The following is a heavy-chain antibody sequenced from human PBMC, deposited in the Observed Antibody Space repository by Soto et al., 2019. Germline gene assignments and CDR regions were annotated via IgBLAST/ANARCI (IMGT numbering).Heavy chain of an antibody. CDR1: GYTFTNYT. CDR3: AREYCSSTSCYSYGMDV. CDR2: INPGNGNT. J-gene: IGHJ6*02. D-gene: IGHD2-2*01. Sequence: ASVKVSRKGSGYTFTNYTMHWVRQAPRQKHEWMGWINPGNGNTKYSQKFQGRVNITRDTSPSTAHMELSSLRFDDTAVYYCAREYCSSTSCYSYGMDVWGQGTTVTVSS. V-gene: IGHV1-3*01.